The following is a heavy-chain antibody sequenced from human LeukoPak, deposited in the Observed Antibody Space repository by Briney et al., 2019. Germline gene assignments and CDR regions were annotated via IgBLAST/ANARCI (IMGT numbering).Heavy chain of an antibody. CDR3: ARVVGCSSTGCEGGWGYFDY. J-gene: IGHJ4*02. Sequence: PSETLSLTCAASGGSISSYYWSWVRQPAGKGLEWIGRIYTSGSTNYNPYLKSRVTMSEDTSKNQFSLKLSSVTAADTAVYYCARVVGCSSTGCEGGWGYFDYWGQGTLVTVSS. CDR2: IYTSGST. D-gene: IGHD2-2*01. CDR1: GGSISSYY. V-gene: IGHV4-4*07.